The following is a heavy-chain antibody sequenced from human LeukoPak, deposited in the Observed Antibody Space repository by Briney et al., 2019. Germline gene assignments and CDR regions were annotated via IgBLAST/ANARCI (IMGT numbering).Heavy chain of an antibody. V-gene: IGHV3-30-3*01. Sequence: PGRSLRLSCAASGFTFSSYAMHWVRQAPGKGLEWVAVISYDGSNKCYADSVKGRFTISRDNSKNTLYLQMNSLRAEDTAVYYCAGRSYFDYWGQGTLVTVSS. CDR2: ISYDGSNK. CDR3: AGRSYFDY. J-gene: IGHJ4*02. CDR1: GFTFSSYA.